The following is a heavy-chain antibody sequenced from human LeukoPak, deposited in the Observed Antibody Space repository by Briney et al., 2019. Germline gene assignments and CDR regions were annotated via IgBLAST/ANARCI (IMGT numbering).Heavy chain of an antibody. CDR1: GDSVSINSAA. V-gene: IGHV6-1*01. CDR3: ARDVNGDLYYDY. D-gene: IGHD4-17*01. J-gene: IGHJ4*02. CDR2: TYYKSKGYN. Sequence: SPTLSLTFAISGDSVSINSAAWTWIRQSPSRGLEWLRRTYYKSKGYNDYAISVKSRITINPDTSKNQFSLQLNSVTPEDTAVYYCARDVNGDLYYDYWGQGTLVTVSS.